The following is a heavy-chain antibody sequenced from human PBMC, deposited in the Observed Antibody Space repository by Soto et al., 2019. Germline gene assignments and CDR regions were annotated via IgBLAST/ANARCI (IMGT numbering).Heavy chain of an antibody. J-gene: IGHJ3*02. V-gene: IGHV1-69*13. CDR1: GGTFSSYA. D-gene: IGHD5-18*01. Sequence: ASVKVSCKASGGTFSSYAISWARQAPGQGREWMGGIIPIFGTANYAQKFQGRVTITADESTSTAHMELSSLRSEDTAVYYCARTRDGYSYGYDAFDIWGQGTMVTVSS. CDR2: IIPIFGTA. CDR3: ARTRDGYSYGYDAFDI.